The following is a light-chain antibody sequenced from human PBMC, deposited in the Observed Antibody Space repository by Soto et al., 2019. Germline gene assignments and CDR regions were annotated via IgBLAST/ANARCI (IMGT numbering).Light chain of an antibody. CDR2: DAS. Sequence: IQMTQSPSTLSASVGGTVNISCRASQSISVSLAWYQQKPGKAPRLLIYDASTLQGGVPSRFSGRGSGTEFTLTVTSLQPEDFATYYCQQYDSFSVTFGQGTKVDIK. J-gene: IGKJ1*01. V-gene: IGKV1-5*01. CDR3: QQYDSFSVT. CDR1: QSISVS.